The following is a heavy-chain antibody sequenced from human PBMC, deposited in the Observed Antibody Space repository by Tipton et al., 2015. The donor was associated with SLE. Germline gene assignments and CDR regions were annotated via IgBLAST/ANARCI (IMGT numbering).Heavy chain of an antibody. CDR2: ISAYNGNT. D-gene: IGHD1-26*01. CDR1: GYTFTSYG. CDR3: ARDRGKLPRYSGTDGGFDP. J-gene: IGHJ5*02. V-gene: IGHV1-18*01. Sequence: QVQLVQSGAEVKKPGASVKVSCKASGYTFTSYGISWGRQAPGQGLEWMGWISAYNGNTNYAQRLQGRVTMTTDTSTSTAYMELRSLRSDDTAVYYCARDRGKLPRYSGTDGGFDPWGQGTLVTVSS.